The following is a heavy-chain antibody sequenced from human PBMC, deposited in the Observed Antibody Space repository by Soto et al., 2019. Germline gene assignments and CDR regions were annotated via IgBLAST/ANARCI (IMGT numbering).Heavy chain of an antibody. Sequence: QITLKESGPTLVKPTQTLTLTCSFSGSSLRTYGVGVGWIRQPPGKTLEWLALIYWDNDKRYSPSLKRRLTAITDTAEYTVVLTMTHRDPVETAKSYCIQSRRGGNCLQSYPSRYSSGVDVWGQGTSVTVS. CDR1: GSSLRTYGVG. V-gene: IGHV2-5*02. J-gene: IGHJ6*02. CDR3: IQSRRGGNCLQSYPSRYSSGVDV. D-gene: IGHD2-15*01. CDR2: IYWDNDK.